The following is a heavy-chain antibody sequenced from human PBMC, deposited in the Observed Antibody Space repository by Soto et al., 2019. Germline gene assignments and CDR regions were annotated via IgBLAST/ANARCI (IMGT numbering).Heavy chain of an antibody. CDR2: ISLYSDGT. CDR3: ARVVPGAEAWFGT. Sequence: GXSVKVSCKTSVYTFSNYGITWVRQAPGQPLEWLGWISLYSDGTNYAQKFQGRVSMTTDTSTTTAYMELRSLRSDDTAVYYCARVVPGAEAWFGTWGQGTLVTV. J-gene: IGHJ5*02. D-gene: IGHD2-2*01. CDR1: VYTFSNYG. V-gene: IGHV1-18*01.